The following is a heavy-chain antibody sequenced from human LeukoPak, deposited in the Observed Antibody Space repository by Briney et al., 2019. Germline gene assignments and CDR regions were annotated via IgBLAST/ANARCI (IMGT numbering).Heavy chain of an antibody. CDR1: GYTFTSYA. CDR3: ARWWSYGDYPYYYGMDV. Sequence: ASVKVSCKASGYTFTSYAMNWVRQAPGQGLEWMGWINTNTGNPTYAQGFTGRFVFSLDTSVSTAYLQISSLKAEDTAVYYCARWWSYGDYPYYYGMDVWGQGTTVTVSS. V-gene: IGHV7-4-1*02. D-gene: IGHD4-17*01. CDR2: INTNTGNP. J-gene: IGHJ6*02.